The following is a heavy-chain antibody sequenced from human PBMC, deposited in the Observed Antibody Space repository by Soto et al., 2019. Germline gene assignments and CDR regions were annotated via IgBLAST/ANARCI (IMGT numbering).Heavy chain of an antibody. CDR3: ARKSGRDCHSGGGCFSLDV. V-gene: IGHV1-69*01. D-gene: IGHD2-15*01. CDR1: GETLNSNP. CDR2: IVPLSDRT. J-gene: IGHJ4*02. Sequence: QVQLVQSGAEVKKPGSSLKVSCKVFGETLNSNPIGWVRQAPGQGLEWVGGIVPLSDRTNYAQELQGRVTVTADGSTSTVYREWSNLKADDTAVYYWARKSGRDCHSGGGCFSLDVGGQGSRITGSS.